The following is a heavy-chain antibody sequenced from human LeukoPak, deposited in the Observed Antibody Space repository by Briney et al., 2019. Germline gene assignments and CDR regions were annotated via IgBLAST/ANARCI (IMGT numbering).Heavy chain of an antibody. CDR1: GFTVSSNY. CDR2: IYSDGTT. CDR3: ARGGDNTGYYQSFDY. Sequence: GGSLRLSCAASGFTVSSNYMNWVRQAPEKGLEWVSLIYSDGTTSYADSVKGRFTISRDNSKNTLYLQMNSLRAEDTAVYYCARGGDNTGYYQSFDYWGQGTLVTVSS. D-gene: IGHD3-9*01. V-gene: IGHV3-53*01. J-gene: IGHJ4*02.